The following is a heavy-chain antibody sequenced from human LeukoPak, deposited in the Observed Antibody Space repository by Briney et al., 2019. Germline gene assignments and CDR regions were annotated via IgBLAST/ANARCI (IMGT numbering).Heavy chain of an antibody. Sequence: ASVKVSCKASGYTFTSYDINWVRQATGQGLEWMGWMNPNSGNTGYAQKFQGRVTMTRNTSISTAYMELSSLRSEDTAVYYCARTDRTYYSGSGSYYPYYYGMDVWGQGTTVTVSS. J-gene: IGHJ6*02. CDR3: ARTDRTYYSGSGSYYPYYYGMDV. V-gene: IGHV1-8*01. CDR2: MNPNSGNT. D-gene: IGHD3-10*01. CDR1: GYTFTSYD.